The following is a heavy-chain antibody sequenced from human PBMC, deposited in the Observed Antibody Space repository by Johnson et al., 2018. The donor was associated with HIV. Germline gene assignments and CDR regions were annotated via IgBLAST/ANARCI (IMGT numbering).Heavy chain of an antibody. J-gene: IGHJ3*02. Sequence: VQLVESGGGLVQPGGSLRLSCAASGFTFSSYAMSWVRQAPGKGLEWVSAISGSGGSTYYADSVKGRFTISRDNSKNTLYLQMNSLRAEATAVYYCAREATYYDYVWGSYAFDIWGQGTMVTVSS. CDR2: ISGSGGST. CDR3: AREATYYDYVWGSYAFDI. D-gene: IGHD3-16*01. CDR1: GFTFSSYA. V-gene: IGHV3-23*04.